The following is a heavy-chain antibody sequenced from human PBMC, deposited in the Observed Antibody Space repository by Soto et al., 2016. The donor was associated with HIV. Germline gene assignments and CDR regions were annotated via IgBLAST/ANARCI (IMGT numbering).Heavy chain of an antibody. CDR3: ARGQGTMVRGVIPYYYMDV. Sequence: QVQLVQSGAEVKKPGASVKVSCKASGYTFTSYDINWVRQAPGQGLEWMGWINPNSGDTRYAQTFQGRVTMTRDTSISTAYMEVTRLKSDDTAVYFCARGQGTMVRGVIPYYYMDVWGKGTTVTVSS. CDR1: GYTFTSYD. V-gene: IGHV1-2*02. CDR2: INPNSGDT. D-gene: IGHD3-10*01. J-gene: IGHJ6*03.